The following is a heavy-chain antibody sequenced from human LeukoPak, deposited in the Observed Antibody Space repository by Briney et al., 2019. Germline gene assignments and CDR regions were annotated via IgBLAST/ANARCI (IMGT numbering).Heavy chain of an antibody. CDR1: GGSISSGGYS. CDR3: ASSTWFGVDYYYGMDV. V-gene: IGHV4-30-2*01. Sequence: SQTLSLTCAVSGGSISSGGYSWSWIRQPPGKGLEWIGYIYHSGSTYYNPSLKSRVTISVDRSKNQFSLKLSPVTAADTAVYYCASSTWFGVDYYYGMDVWGQGTTVTVSS. CDR2: IYHSGST. D-gene: IGHD3-10*01. J-gene: IGHJ6*02.